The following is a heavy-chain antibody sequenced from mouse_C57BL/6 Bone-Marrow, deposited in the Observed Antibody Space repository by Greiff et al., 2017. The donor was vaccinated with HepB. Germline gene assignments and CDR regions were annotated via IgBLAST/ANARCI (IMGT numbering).Heavy chain of an antibody. CDR3: ARGHYYGSILDY. D-gene: IGHD1-1*01. J-gene: IGHJ2*01. Sequence: EVKVEESGGGLVQPGGSLKLSCAASGFTFSDYYMYWVRQTPEKRLEWVAYISNGGGSTYYPDTVKGRFTISRDNAKNTLYLQMSRLKSEDTAMYYCARGHYYGSILDYWGQGTTLTVSS. V-gene: IGHV5-12*01. CDR1: GFTFSDYY. CDR2: ISNGGGST.